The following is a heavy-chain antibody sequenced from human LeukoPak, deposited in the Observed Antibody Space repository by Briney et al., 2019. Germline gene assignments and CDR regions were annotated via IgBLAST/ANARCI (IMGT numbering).Heavy chain of an antibody. CDR3: ARGANYGDYGLDAFDV. Sequence: PSETLSLTCTVSGGSMSSYYWSWIRQPPGEGWEWIGYINYSGSTTYNPSLRSRVTMSVDTYKNQFSLKLTSVTAADTAVYHCARGANYGDYGLDAFDVWGQGTMVTVSS. CDR1: GGSMSSYY. D-gene: IGHD4-17*01. J-gene: IGHJ3*01. V-gene: IGHV4-59*01. CDR2: INYSGST.